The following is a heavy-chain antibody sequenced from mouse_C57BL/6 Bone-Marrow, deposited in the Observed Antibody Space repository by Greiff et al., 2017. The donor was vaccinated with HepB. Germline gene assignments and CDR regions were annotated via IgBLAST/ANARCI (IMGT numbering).Heavy chain of an antibody. D-gene: IGHD3-2*02. J-gene: IGHJ3*01. CDR3: ARDSSGPAWFAY. Sequence: QVHVKQPGAELVKPGASVKMSCKASGYTFTSYWITWVKQRPGQGLEWIGDIYPGSGSTNYIEKFKSKATLTVDTSSSTAHMQLSSLTSEDSAVYYCARDSSGPAWFAYWGQGTLVTVSA. CDR1: GYTFTSYW. V-gene: IGHV1-55*01. CDR2: IYPGSGST.